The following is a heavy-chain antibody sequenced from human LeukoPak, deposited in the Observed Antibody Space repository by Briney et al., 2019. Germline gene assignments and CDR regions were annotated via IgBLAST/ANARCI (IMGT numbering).Heavy chain of an antibody. D-gene: IGHD1-26*01. CDR1: GYTFTGYY. Sequence: GASVKVSCKASGYTFTGYYMHWVRQAPGQGLEWMGWINTNTGNPTYAQGFTGRFVFSLDTSVSTAYLQISSLKAEDAAVYYCARESRGSYSRLGYWGQGTLATVSS. V-gene: IGHV7-4-1*02. J-gene: IGHJ4*02. CDR2: INTNTGNP. CDR3: ARESRGSYSRLGY.